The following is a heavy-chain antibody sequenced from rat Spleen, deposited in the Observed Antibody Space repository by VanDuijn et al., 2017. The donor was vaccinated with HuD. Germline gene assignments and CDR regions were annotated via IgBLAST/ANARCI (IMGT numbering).Heavy chain of an antibody. CDR2: ISYDGSST. D-gene: IGHD1-5*01. V-gene: IGHV5-29*01. Sequence: EVQLVESDGGLVQPGMSLKLSCAASGFTLSDHYMAWVRQAPTKGLEWVATISYDGSSTYYRDSVKGRFTHSIDNAKRTLYLQMDSPRSEDTATYYCARLPGDNIGTNTGVMDAWGQGASVTVSS. CDR3: ARLPGDNIGTNTGVMDA. CDR1: GFTLSDHY. J-gene: IGHJ4*01.